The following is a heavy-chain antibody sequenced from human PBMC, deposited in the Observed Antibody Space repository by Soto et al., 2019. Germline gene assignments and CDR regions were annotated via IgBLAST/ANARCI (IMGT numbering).Heavy chain of an antibody. CDR2: IYYSGST. CDR1: GGSISSSSYY. D-gene: IGHD6-13*01. CDR3: ARRVPPYSSSWYTNNDY. J-gene: IGHJ4*02. V-gene: IGHV4-39*01. Sequence: QLQLQESGPGLVKPSETLSLTCTVSGGSISSSSYYWGWIRQPPGKGLEWIGSIYYSGSTYYNPSLKSRVTISVDTSKNQFSLKLSSVTAADTAVYYCARRVPPYSSSWYTNNDYWGQGTLVTVSS.